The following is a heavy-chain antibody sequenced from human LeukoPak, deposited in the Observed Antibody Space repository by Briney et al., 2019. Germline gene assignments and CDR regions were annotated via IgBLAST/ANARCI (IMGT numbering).Heavy chain of an antibody. CDR1: GDSIDPYS. CDR3: ARHQGSTVFNY. Sequence: SETLSLTCTISGDSIDPYSWSWIRQPPGKGLEWIGYISHIGTINYNTSLMSRVSMGLDKPNNEFSLSLRSVTATDTALYFCARHQGSTVFNYWGRGVPVIVSS. J-gene: IGHJ1*01. V-gene: IGHV4-59*08. D-gene: IGHD5/OR15-5a*01. CDR2: ISHIGTI.